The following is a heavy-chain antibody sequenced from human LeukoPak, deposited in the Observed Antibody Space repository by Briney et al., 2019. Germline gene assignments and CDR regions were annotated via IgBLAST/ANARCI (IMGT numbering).Heavy chain of an antibody. V-gene: IGHV3-74*01. CDR3: ARDDSSGYYYSYHNFDY. D-gene: IGHD3-22*01. J-gene: IGHJ4*02. CDR1: GFTFSSYW. Sequence: GGSLRLSCAASGFTFSSYWMHWVRHAPGKGLVWVSRINTDGSSTSYADSVKGRFTISRDNAKNTLYLQMNSLRAEDTAVYYCARDDSSGYYYSYHNFDYWGQGTLVTVSS. CDR2: INTDGSST.